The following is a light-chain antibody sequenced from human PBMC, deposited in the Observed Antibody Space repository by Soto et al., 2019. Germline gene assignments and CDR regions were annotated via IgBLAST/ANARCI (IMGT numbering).Light chain of an antibody. J-gene: IGKJ4*01. CDR1: QSVNSN. Sequence: EIVMTQSPATLSVSPGERATLSCRASQSVNSNLAWYRQKPGQAPRLLIYGASTRATGIPARFSGSGSGTEFTLTINSLQSEDSAVYYCHQYNEWPPLTFGGGTKVEIK. CDR3: HQYNEWPPLT. V-gene: IGKV3-15*01. CDR2: GAS.